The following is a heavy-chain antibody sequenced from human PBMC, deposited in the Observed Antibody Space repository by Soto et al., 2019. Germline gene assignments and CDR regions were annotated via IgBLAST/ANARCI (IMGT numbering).Heavy chain of an antibody. Sequence: GRSLRLSCAASGFTFSSYAMSWVRQAPGKGLEWVSAISGSGGSTYYADSVKGRFTISRDNSKNTLYLQMNSLRAEDTAVYYCAKDAPDVVVPDDQADYCGQGTLVTVSS. CDR3: AKDAPDVVVPDDQADY. J-gene: IGHJ4*02. CDR2: ISGSGGST. V-gene: IGHV3-23*01. D-gene: IGHD2-2*01. CDR1: GFTFSSYA.